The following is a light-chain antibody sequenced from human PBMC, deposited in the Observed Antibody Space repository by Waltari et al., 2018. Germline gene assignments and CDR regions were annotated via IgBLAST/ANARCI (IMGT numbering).Light chain of an antibody. CDR3: QQYAGSRPT. CDR2: GAS. Sequence: EIVLAQSPGTLSLSPGDRATLSCRASQSVSSSDLAWYQQKPGQAPMLLIYGASSRATGIPDRFSGSGSGTDFSLTISRLEPEDFGLYYCQQYAGSRPTFGGGTKVEIK. V-gene: IGKV3-20*01. J-gene: IGKJ4*01. CDR1: QSVSSSD.